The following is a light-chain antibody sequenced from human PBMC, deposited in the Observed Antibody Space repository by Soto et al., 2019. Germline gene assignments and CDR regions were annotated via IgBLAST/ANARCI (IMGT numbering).Light chain of an antibody. J-gene: IGLJ1*01. CDR3: SSYTGSSYV. CDR1: GSDVGDYNY. V-gene: IGLV2-8*01. CDR2: EVS. Sequence: QSVLTQPPSASGSPGQSVTISCTGTGSDVGDYNYVSWYQQHPGKAPKLMIYEVSKRPSGVPDSFSGSKSGNTASLTVSGLQAEDEANYYCSSYTGSSYVFGTGTTLTV.